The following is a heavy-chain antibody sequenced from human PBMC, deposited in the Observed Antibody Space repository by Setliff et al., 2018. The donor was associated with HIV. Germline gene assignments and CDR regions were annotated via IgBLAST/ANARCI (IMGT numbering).Heavy chain of an antibody. V-gene: IGHV4-39*07. J-gene: IGHJ4*02. CDR3: ARDPHYYDRSGHYSWFYFDY. CDR2: IYYSGSN. Sequence: PSETLSLTCTVSGDSIRSNFNYWGWIRQPPGKGLEWLAIIYYSGSNYDNPSLKNRVTIAIDTSKNQFSLKLTSLTAADTAVYFCARDPHYYDRSGHYSWFYFDYWGQGTLVTVSS. D-gene: IGHD3-22*01. CDR1: GDSIRSNFNY.